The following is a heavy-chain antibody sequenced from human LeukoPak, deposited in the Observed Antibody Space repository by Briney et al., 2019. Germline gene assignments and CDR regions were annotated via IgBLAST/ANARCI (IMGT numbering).Heavy chain of an antibody. D-gene: IGHD2-21*01. CDR2: ISYDGSNK. V-gene: IGHV3-30*04. Sequence: GGPLRLSCAASGFTFSSYAMHWVRQAPGKGLEWVAVISYDGSNKYYADSVKGRFTISRDNSKNTLYLQMNSLRAEDTAVYYCARGPLFAYSFDYWGQGTLVTVSS. CDR3: ARGPLFAYSFDY. CDR1: GFTFSSYA. J-gene: IGHJ4*02.